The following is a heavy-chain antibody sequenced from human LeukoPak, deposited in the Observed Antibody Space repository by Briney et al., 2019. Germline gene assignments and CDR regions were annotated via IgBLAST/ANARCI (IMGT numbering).Heavy chain of an antibody. D-gene: IGHD3-10*01. Sequence: ASVKVSCKVSGYTLTELSMHWVRQAPGKGLEWMGGFDPEDGETIYAQKFQGRVTMTEDTSTDTAYMELSSLRSEDTAVYYCATGGGSGSCYPYFDYWGQGTLVTVSS. CDR1: GYTLTELS. CDR3: ATGGGSGSCYPYFDY. J-gene: IGHJ4*02. CDR2: FDPEDGET. V-gene: IGHV1-24*01.